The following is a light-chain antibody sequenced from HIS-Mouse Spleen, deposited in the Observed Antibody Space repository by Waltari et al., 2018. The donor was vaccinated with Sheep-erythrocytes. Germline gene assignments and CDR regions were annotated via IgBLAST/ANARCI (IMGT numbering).Light chain of an antibody. J-gene: IGLJ1*01. V-gene: IGLV2-8*01. Sequence: QSALTQPPSASGSPGQSVTISCTGTSSDVGGYNYVSWYHQHPGKAPKLMIYEVSQRPSADPVRFSGSKSGTTASLTVSGLQAEDEADYYCSSYAGSNNYVFGTGTKVTVL. CDR3: SSYAGSNNYV. CDR1: SSDVGGYNY. CDR2: EVS.